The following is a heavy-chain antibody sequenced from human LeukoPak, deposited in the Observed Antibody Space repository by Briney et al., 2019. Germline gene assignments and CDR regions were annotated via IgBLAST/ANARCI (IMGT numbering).Heavy chain of an antibody. CDR3: AKGNTAMVSIPEFDY. CDR2: ISGSGGST. J-gene: IGHJ4*02. Sequence: GGSLRLSCAASGFTFSSYAMSWVRQAPGKGLEWVSAISGSGGSTYYADSVKSRFTISRDNSKNTLYLQMNSLRAEDTAVYYCAKGNTAMVSIPEFDYWGQGTLVTVSS. CDR1: GFTFSSYA. D-gene: IGHD5-18*01. V-gene: IGHV3-23*01.